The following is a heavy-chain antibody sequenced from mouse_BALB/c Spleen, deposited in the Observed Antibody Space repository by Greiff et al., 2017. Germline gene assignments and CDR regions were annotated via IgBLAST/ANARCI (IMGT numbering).Heavy chain of an antibody. CDR3: ARNYGSSYGY. J-gene: IGHJ2*01. D-gene: IGHD1-1*01. CDR2: INPGSGGT. Sequence: VQLQQSGAELVRPGTSVKVSCKASGYAFTNYLIEWVKQRPGQGLEWIGVINPGSGGTNYNEKFKGKATLTADKSSSTAYMQLSSLTSDDSAVYFCARNYGSSYGYWGQGTTLTVSS. CDR1: GYAFTNYL. V-gene: IGHV1-54*03.